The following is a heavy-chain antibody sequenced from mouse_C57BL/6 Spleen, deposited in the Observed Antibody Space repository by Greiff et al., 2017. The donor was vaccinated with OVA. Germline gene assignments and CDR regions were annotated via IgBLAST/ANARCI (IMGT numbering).Heavy chain of an antibody. CDR1: GYTFTGYW. V-gene: IGHV1-9*01. Sequence: QVQLLQSGAELMKPGASVKLSCKASGYTFTGYWIEWVKQRPGNGLEWIGEILPGSGSTTSNEKFKGKATFTADTSSNTAYMQLSSLTTEDSAIYYCARRRPITTVVATDFDYWGQGTTLTVSS. D-gene: IGHD1-1*01. J-gene: IGHJ2*01. CDR3: ARRRPITTVVATDFDY. CDR2: ILPGSGST.